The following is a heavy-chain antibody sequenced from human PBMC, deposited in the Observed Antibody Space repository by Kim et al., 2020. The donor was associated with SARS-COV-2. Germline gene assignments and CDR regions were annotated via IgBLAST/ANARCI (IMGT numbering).Heavy chain of an antibody. D-gene: IGHD3-22*01. J-gene: IGHJ4*02. V-gene: IGHV3-48*03. Sequence: SVKGRFTISSSNAKNSLYLQMNSLRAEDTTVYYCARDRRYYDSTGYSFDYWGQGTLVTVSS. CDR3: ARDRRYYDSTGYSFDY.